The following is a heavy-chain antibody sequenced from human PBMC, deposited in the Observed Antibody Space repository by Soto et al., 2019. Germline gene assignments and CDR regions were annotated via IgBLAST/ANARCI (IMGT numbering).Heavy chain of an antibody. CDR1: GGTFSSYT. J-gene: IGHJ5*02. Sequence: QVQLVQSGAEVKKPGSSVKVSCKASGGTFSSYTISWVRQAPGQGLEWMGRIIPILGIANYAQKFQGRVTITAXXSXSXXYMELSSLRSEDTAVYYCASTYCSSTSCYERWFDPWGQGTLVTVSS. CDR2: IIPILGIA. V-gene: IGHV1-69*02. CDR3: ASTYCSSTSCYERWFDP. D-gene: IGHD2-2*01.